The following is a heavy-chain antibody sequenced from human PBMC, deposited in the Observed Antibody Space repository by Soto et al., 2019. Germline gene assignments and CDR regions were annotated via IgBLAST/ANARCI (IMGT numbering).Heavy chain of an antibody. CDR2: IKPDGSEK. V-gene: IGHV3-7*01. CDR1: GFTFSIHW. Sequence: EVQLVESGGGLVQPGGSMRLSCAASGFTFSIHWMTWVRQAPGKGLEWLANIKPDGSEKNYVDSVKGRFTISRDNAKNSLYLQTNSLRAEDTAVYYCARVDSGHHGNFYYYYIDVWGKGTTVTVSS. J-gene: IGHJ6*03. CDR3: ARVDSGHHGNFYYYYIDV. D-gene: IGHD5-12*01.